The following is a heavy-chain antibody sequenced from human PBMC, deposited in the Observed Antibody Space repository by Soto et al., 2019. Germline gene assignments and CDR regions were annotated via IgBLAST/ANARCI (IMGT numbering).Heavy chain of an antibody. CDR3: ARGGSVVVVPAALNVFDI. Sequence: EVQLVESGGGLVQPGGSLRLSCAASGFTVSSNYMSWVRQAPGKGLEWVSVIYSGGSTYYADSVKGRFTISRDNSKNTLYLQMNSLRAEDTAVYYCARGGSVVVVPAALNVFDIWGQGTMVTVSS. CDR1: GFTVSSNY. V-gene: IGHV3-66*01. J-gene: IGHJ3*02. CDR2: IYSGGST. D-gene: IGHD2-2*01.